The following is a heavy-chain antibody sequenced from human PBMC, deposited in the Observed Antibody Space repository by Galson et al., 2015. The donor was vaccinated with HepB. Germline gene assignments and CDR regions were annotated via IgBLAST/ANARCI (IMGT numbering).Heavy chain of an antibody. CDR1: GGTFSSYT. V-gene: IGHV1-69*13. D-gene: IGHD6-19*01. CDR3: ATLPGYSSGYRFDY. CDR2: IIPIFGTA. J-gene: IGHJ4*02. Sequence: SVKVSCKASGGTFSSYTIGWVRQAPGQGLEWMGGIIPIFGTANYAQKFQGRVTITADESTSTAYMELSSLRSEDTAVYYCATLPGYSSGYRFDYWGQGTLVTVSS.